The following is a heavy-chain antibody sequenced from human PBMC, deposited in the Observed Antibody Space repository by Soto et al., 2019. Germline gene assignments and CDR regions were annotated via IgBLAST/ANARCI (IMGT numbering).Heavy chain of an antibody. D-gene: IGHD3-3*01. J-gene: IGHJ6*02. CDR3: AKEAEMSVGYGMDV. Sequence: GGSLRLSCAASGFTFNNYAMSWVRQAPGKGLEWASGISGSGSSTYYADSVYGRFTISRDNSINTLYLQMNSLRAEDTAVYYCAKEAEMSVGYGMDVWGQGTTVTVSS. CDR2: ISGSGSST. CDR1: GFTFNNYA. V-gene: IGHV3-23*01.